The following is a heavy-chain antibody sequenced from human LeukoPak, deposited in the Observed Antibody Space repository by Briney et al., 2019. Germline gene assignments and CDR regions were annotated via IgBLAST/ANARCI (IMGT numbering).Heavy chain of an antibody. CDR1: GGSISSYY. Sequence: SETLSLTCTVSGGSISSYYWSWIRQPPGKGLEWIGYIYYSGSTNYNPSLKSRVTISVDTSKNQFSLKLSSVTAADTAVYYCARDGRDSMDVWGQGTTVTASS. J-gene: IGHJ6*02. CDR2: IYYSGST. V-gene: IGHV4-59*01. CDR3: ARDGRDSMDV.